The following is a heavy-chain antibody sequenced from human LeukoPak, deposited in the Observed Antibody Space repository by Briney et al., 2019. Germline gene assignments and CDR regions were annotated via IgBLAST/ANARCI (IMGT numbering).Heavy chain of an antibody. CDR2: IKQDGSEK. CDR3: ARDEHQYYSESSGRFDY. D-gene: IGHD3-22*01. J-gene: IGHJ4*02. V-gene: IGHV3-7*04. Sequence: GGSLRLSCVASGFTFSFYWMGWVRQAPGKGLEWVANIKQDGSEKYYVDSVRGRFTISRDNAKNSLYLQMNSLRVEDTAVYYCARDEHQYYSESSGRFDYWGQGTLVTVSS. CDR1: GFTFSFYW.